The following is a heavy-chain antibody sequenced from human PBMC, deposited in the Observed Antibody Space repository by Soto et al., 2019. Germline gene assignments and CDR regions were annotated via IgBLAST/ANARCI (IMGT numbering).Heavy chain of an antibody. CDR1: GFPFSNFA. Sequence: EVQLLESGGALVQPGGSLRLSCAASGFPFSNFAMSWVRQTPGKGLQWVSGISGSGASKYNADSVRGRFTISRDNSKNMLYLQMNSLRDGDTALYYCATASGGPWIHTFDYWGQGTLVTVSS. CDR3: ATASGGPWIHTFDY. J-gene: IGHJ4*02. D-gene: IGHD5-18*01. V-gene: IGHV3-23*01. CDR2: ISGSGASK.